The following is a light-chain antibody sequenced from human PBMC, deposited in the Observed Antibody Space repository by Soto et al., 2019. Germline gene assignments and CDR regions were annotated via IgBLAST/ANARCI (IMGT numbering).Light chain of an antibody. Sequence: QSVLTQPASVSGSPGQSITISCTGTSSDVGAYDYVSWYQQHPDKAPKLMIYEVSNRPSGVSNRFSGSKSVNTATLTISGLQAQAEADYYCSSYTSSSTRVFGTGTKVPVL. CDR3: SSYTSSSTRV. J-gene: IGLJ1*01. CDR2: EVS. CDR1: SSDVGAYDY. V-gene: IGLV2-14*03.